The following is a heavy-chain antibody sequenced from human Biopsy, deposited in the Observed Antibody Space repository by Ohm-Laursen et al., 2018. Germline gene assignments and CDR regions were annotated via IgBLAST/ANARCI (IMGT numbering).Heavy chain of an antibody. Sequence: SVKVSCKPSGYTFTDYYIHWVRQAPGQGPEWMGWINPKSGGTKYAQKFQGRVTMTRDTSIDTVHMELSRLTSDDTALYYCAKDCGLGGDWDYWGQGTLVTVSS. V-gene: IGHV1-2*02. CDR1: GYTFTDYY. J-gene: IGHJ4*02. CDR2: INPKSGGT. D-gene: IGHD2-21*01. CDR3: AKDCGLGGDWDY.